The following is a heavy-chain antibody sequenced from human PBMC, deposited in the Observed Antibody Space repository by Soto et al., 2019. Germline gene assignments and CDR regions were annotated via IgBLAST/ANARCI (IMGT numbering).Heavy chain of an antibody. CDR3: VRPDSTGYYSH. D-gene: IGHD3-9*01. J-gene: IGHJ4*02. V-gene: IGHV5-51*01. CDR2: INPADSDT. CDR1: GYSFTNYW. Sequence: PGESLKISCKGSGYSFTNYWIGWVRQMPGKGLEWMGIINPADSDTRYSPSFQGQVTVSVDKSISAAYLQRGSLKASDTAMYYCVRPDSTGYYSHWGQGTSVTVYS.